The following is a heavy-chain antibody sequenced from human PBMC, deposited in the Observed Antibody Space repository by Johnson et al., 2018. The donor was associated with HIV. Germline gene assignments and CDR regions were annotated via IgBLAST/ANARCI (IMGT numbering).Heavy chain of an antibody. J-gene: IGHJ3*02. CDR2: ISESGTTI. V-gene: IGHV3-11*04. D-gene: IGHD3-22*01. Sequence: QVQLMESGGGLVKPGGSLRLSCAASGFTFSDYYMSWIRQAPGKGLEWVSYISESGTTIYYADSVKGRFTISRDNAKNSLYLQMNSLRAEDTAVYFCARVTKYYFDSSVDAFDIWGQGTVVTVSS. CDR3: ARVTKYYFDSSVDAFDI. CDR1: GFTFSDYY.